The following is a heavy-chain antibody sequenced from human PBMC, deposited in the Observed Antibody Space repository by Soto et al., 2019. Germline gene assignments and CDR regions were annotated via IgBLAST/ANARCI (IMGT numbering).Heavy chain of an antibody. J-gene: IGHJ5*02. D-gene: IGHD2-15*01. CDR2: IYYSGST. V-gene: IGHV4-30-2*05. Sequence: PSETLSLTCAVSGGSISSGGYSWSWIRQPPGKGLEWIGYIYYSGSTNYNPSLKSRVTISVDTSKNQFSLKLSSVTAADTAVYYCARVRGRLLRFDPWGQGTLVTVSS. CDR3: ARVRGRLLRFDP. CDR1: GGSISSGGYS.